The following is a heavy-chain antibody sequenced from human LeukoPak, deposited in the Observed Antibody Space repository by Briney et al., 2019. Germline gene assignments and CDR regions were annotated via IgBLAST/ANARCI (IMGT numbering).Heavy chain of an antibody. D-gene: IGHD2-2*01. CDR3: ARDTSYYCSSTSCYFGAYYYYGMDV. CDR1: GFTFSDYY. Sequence: GGSLRLSCAASGFTFSDYYMSWIRQAPGKGLEWVSYISSSGSTIYYADSVKGRFTISRDNAKNSLYLQMNSRRAEDTAVYYCARDTSYYCSSTSCYFGAYYYYGMDVWGQGTTVTVSS. V-gene: IGHV3-11*01. CDR2: ISSSGSTI. J-gene: IGHJ6*02.